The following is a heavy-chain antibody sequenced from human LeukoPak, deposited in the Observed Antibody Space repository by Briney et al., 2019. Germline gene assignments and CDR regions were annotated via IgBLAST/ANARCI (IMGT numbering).Heavy chain of an antibody. CDR2: IYYSGST. CDR3: ARAGYSSYYYHYMDV. D-gene: IGHD5-18*01. Sequence: SETLSLTCTVSGGSISSHYWSWIRQPPGKGLEWIGYIYYSGSTNYNPSLKSRVTISVDTSKNQFSLKQSSVTAADTAVYYCARAGYSSYYYHYMDVWGKGTTVTVSS. J-gene: IGHJ6*03. V-gene: IGHV4-59*11. CDR1: GGSISSHY.